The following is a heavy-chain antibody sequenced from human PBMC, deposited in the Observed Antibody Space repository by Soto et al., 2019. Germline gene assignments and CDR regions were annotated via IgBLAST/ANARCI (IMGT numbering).Heavy chain of an antibody. J-gene: IGHJ4*02. CDR1: GGSISTYR. V-gene: IGHV4-59*01. CDR3: ARYEFWTGYYDY. Sequence: SETLSLTCTVSGGSISTYRWTWIRQPPGEGLEWIGYVYYGGSTDYNPSLKSRATISVDTSKNRFSLQLISVTVADTAVYYCARYEFWTGYYDYWGQGILVTVSS. CDR2: VYYGGST. D-gene: IGHD3-3*01.